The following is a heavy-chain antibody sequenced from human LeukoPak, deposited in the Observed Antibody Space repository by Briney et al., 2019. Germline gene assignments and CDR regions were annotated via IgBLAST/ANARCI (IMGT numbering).Heavy chain of an antibody. Sequence: SETLSLTCTVSGGSISSYYWSWIRQPPGKGQEWIGYIYYSGSTNYNPSLKSRVTISVDTSKNQFSLKLSSVTAADTAVYYCARGTYYSNPESGLFDYWGQGTLVTVSS. CDR2: IYYSGST. J-gene: IGHJ4*02. CDR3: ARGTYYSNPESGLFDY. D-gene: IGHD4-11*01. CDR1: GGSISSYY. V-gene: IGHV4-59*01.